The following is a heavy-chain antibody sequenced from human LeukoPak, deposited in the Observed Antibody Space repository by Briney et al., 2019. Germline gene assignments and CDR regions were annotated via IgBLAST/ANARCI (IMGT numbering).Heavy chain of an antibody. Sequence: SVKVSCKASGGTFSSYAISWVRQAPGQGLEWMGGIIPIFGTANYAQKFQGRVTITADESTSTAYMELSSLRSDDTAVYYCARGETGIAAAGSFDYWGQGTLVTVSS. V-gene: IGHV1-69*13. CDR2: IIPIFGTA. CDR3: ARGETGIAAAGSFDY. CDR1: GGTFSSYA. J-gene: IGHJ4*02. D-gene: IGHD6-13*01.